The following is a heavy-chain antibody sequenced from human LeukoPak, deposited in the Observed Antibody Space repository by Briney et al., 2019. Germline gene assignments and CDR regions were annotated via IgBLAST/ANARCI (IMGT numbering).Heavy chain of an antibody. D-gene: IGHD6-6*01. V-gene: IGHV1-46*01. CDR3: ARTAARRFDY. CDR1: GYTFPSYF. CDR2: INPTGXSI. J-gene: IGHJ4*02. Sequence: VASVKVSCKASGYTFPSYFMHWVRQAPGQGLEWMGIINPTGXSIXXXXXXPGRVTMTRDTSTSTVYMELSSLRSDDTAVYYCARTAARRFDYWGQGTLVTVSS.